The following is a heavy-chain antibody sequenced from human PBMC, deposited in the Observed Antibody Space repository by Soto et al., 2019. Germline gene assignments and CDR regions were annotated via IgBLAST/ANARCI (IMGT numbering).Heavy chain of an antibody. Sequence: GGSLRLSCAASGFTLSNYAMTWVRQAPGKGLEGVSDLSASGIFTSYADSGKGRFTISRDSSKNTLYLQMSSLRAEDTAVYYCATAVETSLAKTWSALDYWGQGALVTVSS. D-gene: IGHD2-8*01. CDR1: GFTLSNYA. CDR2: LSASGIFT. J-gene: IGHJ4*02. CDR3: ATAVETSLAKTWSALDY. V-gene: IGHV3-23*01.